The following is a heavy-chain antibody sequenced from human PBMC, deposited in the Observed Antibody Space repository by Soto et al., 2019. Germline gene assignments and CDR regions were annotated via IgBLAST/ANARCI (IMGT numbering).Heavy chain of an antibody. CDR3: ARFRGGAYGMDV. V-gene: IGHV1-3*01. CDR2: LNAANGNT. D-gene: IGHD2-15*01. CDR1: GYTFTTYT. J-gene: IGHJ6*02. Sequence: QVQLVQSGAEVKKPGASVKVSCKASGYTFTTYTMHWVRQAPGQRLEWMGWLNAANGNTKYSQNFQGRVTIIRDTSASTAYMELSSLRSEDTAVYYCARFRGGAYGMDVWGQGTTVTVSS.